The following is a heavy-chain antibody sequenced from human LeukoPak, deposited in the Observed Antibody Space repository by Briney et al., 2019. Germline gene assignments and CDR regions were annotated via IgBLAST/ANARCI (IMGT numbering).Heavy chain of an antibody. D-gene: IGHD2-2*01. J-gene: IGHJ3*02. Sequence: GGSLRLSCAASGFTFSDYYMSWIRQAPGKGLEWVSYISSSGTTISYADSVKGRFTISRDNAKNSLYLQMNSLRAEDTAVYYCARDNIVVVPASIETTFDIWGQGTMVTVSS. V-gene: IGHV3-11*01. CDR3: ARDNIVVVPASIETTFDI. CDR1: GFTFSDYY. CDR2: ISSSGTTI.